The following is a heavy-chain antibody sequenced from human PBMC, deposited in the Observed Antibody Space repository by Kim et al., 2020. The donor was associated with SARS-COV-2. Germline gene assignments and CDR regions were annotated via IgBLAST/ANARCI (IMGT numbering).Heavy chain of an antibody. V-gene: IGHV3-64*01. CDR1: GFTFSSYA. CDR2: ISSNGGST. D-gene: IGHD5-18*01. J-gene: IGHJ4*02. Sequence: GGSLRLSCAASGFTFSSYAMHWVRQAPGKGLEYVSAISSNGGSTYYANSVKGRFTISRDNSKNTLYLQMGSLRAEDMAVYYCARRDYTAMTYDYWGQGTLVTVSS. CDR3: ARRDYTAMTYDY.